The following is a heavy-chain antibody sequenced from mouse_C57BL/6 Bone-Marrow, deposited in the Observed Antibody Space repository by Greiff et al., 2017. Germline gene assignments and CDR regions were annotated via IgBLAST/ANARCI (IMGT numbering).Heavy chain of an antibody. D-gene: IGHD2-5*01. J-gene: IGHJ3*01. Sequence: VKLMESGPELVKPGASVKISCKASGYAFSSSWMNWVKQRPGKGLEWIGRIYPGDGDTNYNGKFKGKATLTTDKSSSTAYMQLSSLTSEDSAVYFCARSQKNYSKGFAYWGQGTLVTVSA. CDR1: GYAFSSSW. CDR3: ARSQKNYSKGFAY. V-gene: IGHV1-82*01. CDR2: IYPGDGDT.